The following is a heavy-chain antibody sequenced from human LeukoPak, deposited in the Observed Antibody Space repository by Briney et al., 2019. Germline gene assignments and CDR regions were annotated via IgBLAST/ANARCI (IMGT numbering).Heavy chain of an antibody. Sequence: SGPALVKPTQTLTLTCTFSGFSLTASGLCVSWIRQPPGKALEWLARIDWDDDTYYSTSLNTRLTISKDTSKNQVVLTMTNMDPVDTATYYCARMNRGNYFDYWGQGTLVTVSP. D-gene: IGHD7-27*01. CDR1: GFSLTASGLC. CDR3: ARMNRGNYFDY. V-gene: IGHV2-70*11. J-gene: IGHJ4*02. CDR2: IDWDDDT.